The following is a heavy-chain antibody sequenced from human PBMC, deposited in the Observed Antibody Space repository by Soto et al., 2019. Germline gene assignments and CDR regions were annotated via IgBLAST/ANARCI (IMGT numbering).Heavy chain of an antibody. Sequence: PSETLSLTCTVSGGSISGHYWSWIRQPPVKGLEWIGRIYTSGSTNYNPSLKSRVTMSVDTSKNQFSLKLSSVTAADTAVYYCARDLAVAGPSLYYYYGMDVWGQGTTVTVSS. D-gene: IGHD6-19*01. J-gene: IGHJ6*02. CDR2: IYTSGST. CDR1: GGSISGHY. CDR3: ARDLAVAGPSLYYYYGMDV. V-gene: IGHV4-4*07.